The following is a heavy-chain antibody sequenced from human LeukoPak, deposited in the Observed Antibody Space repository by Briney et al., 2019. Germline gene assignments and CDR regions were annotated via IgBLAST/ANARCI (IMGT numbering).Heavy chain of an antibody. CDR3: AREVSGSGWWYYYMDV. V-gene: IGHV1-69*13. Sequence: TSVKVSCKASGGTFSSYAISWVRQAPGQGLEWMGGIIPIFGTANYAQKFQGRVTITADESTSTAYMELSSLRSEDTAVYYCAREVSGSGWWYYYMDVWGKGTTVTVSS. CDR1: GGTFSSYA. J-gene: IGHJ6*03. D-gene: IGHD6-19*01. CDR2: IIPIFGTA.